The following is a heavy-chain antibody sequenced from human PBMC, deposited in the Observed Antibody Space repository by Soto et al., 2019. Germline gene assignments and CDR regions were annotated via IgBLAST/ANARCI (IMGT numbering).Heavy chain of an antibody. CDR2: ISAHNGNT. D-gene: IGHD3-16*01. V-gene: IGHV1-18*01. Sequence: QVQLVQSGAEVQKPGASVKVSCKNSGYTFTSYGITWVRQAPGQGLEWMGWISAHNGNTNYAHKLQERLTMTTDTSTSTAYMELRSLRSDDTAVYYCARVRGSYFDYWGQGTLVTVSS. J-gene: IGHJ4*02. CDR3: ARVRGSYFDY. CDR1: GYTFTSYG.